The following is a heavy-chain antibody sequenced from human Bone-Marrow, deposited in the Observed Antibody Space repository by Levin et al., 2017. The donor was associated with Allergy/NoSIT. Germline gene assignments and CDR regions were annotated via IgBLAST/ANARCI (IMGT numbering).Heavy chain of an antibody. CDR1: GFTFNSAW. CDR2: IKPNGDGGTA. D-gene: IGHD6-19*01. Sequence: SCAASGFTFNSAWMSWVRQTPGKGLEWVGRIKPNGDGGTAEYAAPVKGRFIISRDDSENTVYLQMNSLKTEDTAVYYCTTAHFHWLADCWGQGTLVTVSS. CDR3: TTAHFHWLADC. J-gene: IGHJ4*02. V-gene: IGHV3-15*01.